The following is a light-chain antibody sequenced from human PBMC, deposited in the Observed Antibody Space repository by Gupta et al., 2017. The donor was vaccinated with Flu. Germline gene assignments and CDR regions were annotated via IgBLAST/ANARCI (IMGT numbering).Light chain of an antibody. J-gene: IGLJ1*01. CDR1: SSNIGSNA. V-gene: IGLV1-44*01. CDR3: EAWDDSLHGHSV. CDR2: GNS. Sequence: SVLAQPPSASGTPGQRVTISCSGSSSNIGSNAVNWYQQVPSAAPNLLIYGNSQRPSGVPDRFSGSKSGTSAALAITGLQSDDEADYYCEAWDDSLHGHSVFGIGTRVTVL.